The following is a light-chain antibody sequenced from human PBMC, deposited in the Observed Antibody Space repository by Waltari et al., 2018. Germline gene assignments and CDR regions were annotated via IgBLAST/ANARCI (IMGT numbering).Light chain of an antibody. Sequence: DIQMTQSPSTLSASVGDRVTITCRASQSISDWLAWYQQKPGKAPKLLIYDASSLESGVPSRFSGSGSGTEFTLTISSLQPDDFATYYCQQYNNWPRTFGQGTKVEIK. J-gene: IGKJ1*01. CDR3: QQYNNWPRT. CDR2: DAS. V-gene: IGKV1-5*01. CDR1: QSISDW.